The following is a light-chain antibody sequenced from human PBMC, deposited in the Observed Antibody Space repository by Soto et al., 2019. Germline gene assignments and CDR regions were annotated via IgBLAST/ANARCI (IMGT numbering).Light chain of an antibody. V-gene: IGKV1-9*01. CDR3: QQVNVYPST. J-gene: IGKJ5*01. CDR2: DAS. CDR1: QGISSY. Sequence: IQLTQSPSSLSASVGDRVTITCRASQGISSYLGWYQQKPGKAPNLLIYDASTLRSGVPSRFSGGGSGTDFTLTISSLQPEDFATYYCQQVNVYPSTFGGGTRLEIK.